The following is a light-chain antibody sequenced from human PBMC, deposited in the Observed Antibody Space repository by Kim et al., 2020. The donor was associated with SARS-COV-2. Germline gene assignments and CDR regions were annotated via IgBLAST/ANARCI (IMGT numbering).Light chain of an antibody. CDR3: QSVDSSGTVE. V-gene: IGLV3-25*03. Sequence: SYELTQPPSVSVSPGQTARITCSGDALPKQYAYWYQQKPGQAPVLVIYKDSERPSGIPERFSGSSSGTTVTLTISGVQAEDEADYYCQSVDSSGTVEFGGGTQLTVL. CDR1: ALPKQY. CDR2: KDS. J-gene: IGLJ2*01.